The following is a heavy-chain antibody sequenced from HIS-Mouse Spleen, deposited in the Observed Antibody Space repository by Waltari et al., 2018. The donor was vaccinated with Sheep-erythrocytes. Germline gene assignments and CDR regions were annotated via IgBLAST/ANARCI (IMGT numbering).Heavy chain of an antibody. CDR3: ARAHWGFDYFDY. V-gene: IGHV1-2*02. CDR2: INPNSGGT. J-gene: IGHJ4*02. Sequence: QVQLVQSGAEVKKPGASVKGSCKSSGYTFTGHYMHWVRQAPGQGLEWMGWINPNSGGTNYAQKFQGRVTMTRDTSISTAYMELSRLRSDDTAVYYCARAHWGFDYFDYWGQGTLVTVSS. CDR1: GYTFTGHY. D-gene: IGHD7-27*01.